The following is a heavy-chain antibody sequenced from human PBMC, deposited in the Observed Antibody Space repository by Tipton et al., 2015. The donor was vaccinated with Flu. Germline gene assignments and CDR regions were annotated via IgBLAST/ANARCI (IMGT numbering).Heavy chain of an antibody. Sequence: TLSLTCTVSGGSISSCYWSWIRQPPGKGLEWIGYIYYSGSTNYNPSLKSRVTISVDTSKNQFSLKLSSVTAADTAVYYCARDRESGSYSPGDAFDIWGQGTMVTVSS. V-gene: IGHV4-59*01. CDR3: ARDRESGSYSPGDAFDI. CDR2: IYYSGST. D-gene: IGHD1-26*01. CDR1: GGSISSCY. J-gene: IGHJ3*02.